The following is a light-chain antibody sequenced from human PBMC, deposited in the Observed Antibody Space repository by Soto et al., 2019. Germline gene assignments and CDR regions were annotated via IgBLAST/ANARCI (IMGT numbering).Light chain of an antibody. Sequence: DIQLTQSPSTLSASVGDRVTLTCRASQSVSSWLAWYQQKPGKAPKLLIYNTSNLASGVPSRFSGSGCGTEFPPTISSLPADDFASYYCQYYNNSPWTFGQGTKVEIK. CDR3: QYYNNSPWT. CDR1: QSVSSW. V-gene: IGKV1-5*03. J-gene: IGKJ1*01. CDR2: NTS.